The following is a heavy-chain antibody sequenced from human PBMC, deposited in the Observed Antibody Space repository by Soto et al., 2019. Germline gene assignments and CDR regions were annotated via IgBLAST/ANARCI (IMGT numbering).Heavy chain of an antibody. CDR3: AGEKVGTTFFDN. CDR2: IYPSVSS. V-gene: IGHV4-38-2*02. J-gene: IGHJ4*02. CDR1: CFAIIRGYY. D-gene: IGHD1-1*01. Sequence: PSETLSLTCSVSCFAIIRGYYWSWVRQPPGKGLEWIGSIYPSVSSYHNPSLATRLGLSIDTSKNQFTLNLTSVTAADTALYFCAGEKVGTTFFDNWGQGIQVTVSS.